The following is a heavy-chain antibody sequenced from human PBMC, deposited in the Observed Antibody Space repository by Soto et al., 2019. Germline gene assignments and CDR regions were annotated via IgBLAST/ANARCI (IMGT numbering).Heavy chain of an antibody. CDR1: GFTFSSYA. Sequence: TGGSLRLSCAASGFTFSSYAMSWVRQAPGKGLEWVSAISGSGGSTYYADSVKGRFTISRDNSKNTLYLQMNSLRAEDTAVYYCATTNYCTNGVCGNFDYWGQGTLVTVSS. CDR3: ATTNYCTNGVCGNFDY. D-gene: IGHD2-8*01. J-gene: IGHJ4*02. CDR2: ISGSGGST. V-gene: IGHV3-23*01.